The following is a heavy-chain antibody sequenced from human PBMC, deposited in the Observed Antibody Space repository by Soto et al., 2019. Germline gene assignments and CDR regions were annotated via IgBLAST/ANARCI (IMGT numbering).Heavy chain of an antibody. CDR2: ITASGDTT. J-gene: IGHJ3*02. CDR3: AKVRPLRDCTRTSCLGAFDI. CDR1: GFTFSSYA. D-gene: IGHD2-2*01. V-gene: IGHV3-23*01. Sequence: EVQLLESGGGLVQPGGSLRLSCAASGFTFSSYAMSWVRQAPGKGLAWDSAITASGDTTYYADSVKGRFPISRDNSKGTIYLQMNIVRAEATGVYYCAKVRPLRDCTRTSCLGAFDIWGQGTMVTVSS.